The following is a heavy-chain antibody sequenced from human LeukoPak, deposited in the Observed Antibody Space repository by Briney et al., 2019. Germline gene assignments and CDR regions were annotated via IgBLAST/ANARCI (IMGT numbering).Heavy chain of an antibody. CDR3: ARTTIFGVGFDY. CDR1: GFTFSSYA. J-gene: IGHJ4*02. D-gene: IGHD3-3*01. CDR2: TYSGGST. Sequence: PGGSLRLSCAASGFTFSSYAMSWVRQAPGKGLEWVSVTYSGGSTYYADSVKGRFTISRDNSKNTLYLQMNSLRAEDTAVYYCARTTIFGVGFDYWGQGTLVTVSS. V-gene: IGHV3-53*01.